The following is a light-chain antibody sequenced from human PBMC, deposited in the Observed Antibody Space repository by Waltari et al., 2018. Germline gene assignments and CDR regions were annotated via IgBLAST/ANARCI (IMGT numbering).Light chain of an antibody. CDR1: QSVSRY. CDR3: QKYGSLPAT. Sequence: EIVLTQSPGTLSLSPGERATLSCRASQSVSRYLAWYQQKPGQAPRLLIYDGSSRATGIPDRFSGSGSWTYVSLTISRLEPEDFAVYYCQKYGSLPATFGQGTKVEIK. V-gene: IGKV3-20*01. J-gene: IGKJ1*01. CDR2: DGS.